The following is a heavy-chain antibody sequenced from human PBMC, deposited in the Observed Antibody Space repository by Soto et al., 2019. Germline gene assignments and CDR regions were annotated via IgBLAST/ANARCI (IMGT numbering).Heavy chain of an antibody. CDR2: ISGSGGST. CDR1: GFTFSSYA. V-gene: IGHV3-23*01. Sequence: PGGSLRLSCAASGFTFSSYAMSWVRQAPGKGLEWVSAISGSGGSTYYADSVKGRFTISRDNSKNTLYLQMNSLRAEDTAVYYCAKDLCSGGSCYSGGGYYYGMDVWGQGTTVTVSS. CDR3: AKDLCSGGSCYSGGGYYYGMDV. J-gene: IGHJ6*02. D-gene: IGHD2-15*01.